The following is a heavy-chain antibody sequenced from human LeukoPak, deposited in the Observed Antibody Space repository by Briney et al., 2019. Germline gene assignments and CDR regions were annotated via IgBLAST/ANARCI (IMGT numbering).Heavy chain of an antibody. J-gene: IGHJ6*02. Sequence: SETLSLTCTVSGGPISSYYWSWIRQPPGKGLEWIGYIYYSGSTNYNPSLKSRVTISVDTSKNQFSLKLSSVTAADTAVYYCAGGWQATRYYYYYGMDVWGQGTTVTVSS. V-gene: IGHV4-59*01. CDR3: AGGWQATRYYYYYGMDV. CDR2: IYYSGST. CDR1: GGPISSYY. D-gene: IGHD3-16*01.